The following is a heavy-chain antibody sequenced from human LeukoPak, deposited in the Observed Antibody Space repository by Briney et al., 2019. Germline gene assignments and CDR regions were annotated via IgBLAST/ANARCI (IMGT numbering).Heavy chain of an antibody. Sequence: KASETLSLTCTVSGGSISSHYWSWIRQPPGKGLEWIGYIYYSGSTNYNPSLKSRVTISVDTSKNQFSLKLSSVTAADTAVYYCARDGYYDFWSGNKPYYYYMDVWGKGTTVTVSS. CDR2: IYYSGST. D-gene: IGHD3-3*01. CDR1: GGSISSHY. J-gene: IGHJ6*03. V-gene: IGHV4-59*11. CDR3: ARDGYYDFWSGNKPYYYYMDV.